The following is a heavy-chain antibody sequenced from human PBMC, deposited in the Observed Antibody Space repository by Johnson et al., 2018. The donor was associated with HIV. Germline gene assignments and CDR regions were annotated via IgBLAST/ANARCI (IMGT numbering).Heavy chain of an antibody. D-gene: IGHD6-25*01. J-gene: IGHJ3*02. V-gene: IGHV3-7*05. CDR3: ARDEMQRRYALTAFDI. CDR2: IKQDGSEK. Sequence: VQLVEYGGGLVQPGGSLRLSCAASGFTVSSNYMSWVRQAPGKGLEWVANIKQDGSEKYYVDSVKGRFTISRDNAKNSVYLQMNGLRAEDTALYYCARDEMQRRYALTAFDIWGQGTMVTVSS. CDR1: GFTVSSNY.